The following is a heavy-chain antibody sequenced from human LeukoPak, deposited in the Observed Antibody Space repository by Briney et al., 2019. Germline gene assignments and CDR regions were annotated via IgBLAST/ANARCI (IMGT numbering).Heavy chain of an antibody. CDR1: GYTLTELS. CDR2: FDPEDGET. V-gene: IGHV1-24*01. J-gene: IGHJ4*02. D-gene: IGHD3-10*01. CDR3: ATAGLPNPPYGSGSLKYYFDY. Sequence: ASVTVSCKVSGYTLTELSMHWVRQAPGKGLEGMGGFDPEDGETIYAQKFQGRVTMTEDTSTDTACMELSSLRSEDTAVYYCATAGLPNPPYGSGSLKYYFDYWGQGTLVTVSS.